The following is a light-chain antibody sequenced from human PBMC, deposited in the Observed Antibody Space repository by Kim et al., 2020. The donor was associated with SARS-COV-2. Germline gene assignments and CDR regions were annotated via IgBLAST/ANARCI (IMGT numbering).Light chain of an antibody. CDR2: YDS. CDR3: QVWDSSSDHPGV. V-gene: IGLV3-21*04. Sequence: PGKTARLTCGGNNIGSKSVHWYQQKPGQAPVLVIYYDSDRPSGIPERFSGSNSGNTATLTISRVEAGDEADYYCQVWDSSSDHPGVFGTGTKVTVL. CDR1: NIGSKS. J-gene: IGLJ1*01.